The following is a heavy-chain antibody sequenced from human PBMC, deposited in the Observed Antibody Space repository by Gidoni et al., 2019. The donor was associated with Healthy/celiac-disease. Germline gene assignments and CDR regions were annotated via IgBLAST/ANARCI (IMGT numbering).Heavy chain of an antibody. Sequence: GKGLEWVSGISWNSGSIGYADSVKGRFTISRDNAKNSLYLQMNSLRAEDTALYYCAKAGGEVVPAPFDYWGQGTLVTVSS. CDR2: ISWNSGSI. V-gene: IGHV3-9*01. D-gene: IGHD2-2*01. J-gene: IGHJ4*02. CDR3: AKAGGEVVPAPFDY.